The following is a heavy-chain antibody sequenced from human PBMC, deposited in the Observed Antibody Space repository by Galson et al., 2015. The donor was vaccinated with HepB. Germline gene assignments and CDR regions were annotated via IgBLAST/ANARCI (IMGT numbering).Heavy chain of an antibody. D-gene: IGHD3-22*01. V-gene: IGHV3-23*01. Sequence: SLRLSCAASGFTFSSYAMSWVRQAPGKGLEWVSTITSSGDSTYDADSVKGRFTISRDNSKNTLYLQMNSLRAADTAVYYCAKGRLVVIPTCAFDIWGQGTMVTVSS. J-gene: IGHJ3*02. CDR3: AKGRLVVIPTCAFDI. CDR2: ITSSGDST. CDR1: GFTFSSYA.